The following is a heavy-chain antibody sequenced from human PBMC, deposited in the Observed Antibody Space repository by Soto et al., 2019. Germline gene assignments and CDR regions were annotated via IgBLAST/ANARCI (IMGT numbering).Heavy chain of an antibody. D-gene: IGHD1-26*01. CDR1: GFTFSYYW. J-gene: IGHJ3*01. Sequence: EVQLLESGGGLVQPGESLRLSCAASGFTFSYYWMHWVRQAPGMGLVWVSRIHSDGSSTTYADSVKGRFTISRDNARNTLYLQMNSLRAGDTAVYYCARGDRGAFDLWGQGTVVTVSS. CDR3: ARGDRGAFDL. V-gene: IGHV3-74*01. CDR2: IHSDGSST.